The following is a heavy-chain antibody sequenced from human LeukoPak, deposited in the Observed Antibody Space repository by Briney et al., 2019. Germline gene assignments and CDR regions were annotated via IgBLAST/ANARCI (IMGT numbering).Heavy chain of an antibody. CDR2: KWHDGSNE. V-gene: IGHV3-33*03. Sequence: PGGSLRLSCAASGFTFSGSDMHWVRQAPGKGLKWVADKWHDGSNESYADSVKGRFTVSRDNSKTTLYLQMNSLRAEDTAVYYCATGPLNDYGVGDWGQGTTVTVSS. J-gene: IGHJ6*02. CDR3: ATGPLNDYGVGD. CDR1: GFTFSGSD.